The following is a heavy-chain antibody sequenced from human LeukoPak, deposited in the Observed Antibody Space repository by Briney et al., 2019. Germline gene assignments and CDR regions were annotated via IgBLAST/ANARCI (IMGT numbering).Heavy chain of an antibody. V-gene: IGHV3-23*01. CDR1: GFTFSSYS. CDR2: ISGSGGST. CDR3: AKDTSGSYYYFDY. D-gene: IGHD1-26*01. Sequence: GSLRLSFAASGFTFSSYSMSWVRQAPGKGLEWVSAISGSGGSTYYADSVKGRFTISRDNSKNTLYLQMNSLRDEDTAVYYCAKDTSGSYYYFDYWGQGTLVTVSS. J-gene: IGHJ4*02.